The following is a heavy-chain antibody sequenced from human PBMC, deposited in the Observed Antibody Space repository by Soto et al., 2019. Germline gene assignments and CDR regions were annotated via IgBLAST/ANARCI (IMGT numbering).Heavy chain of an antibody. CDR1: GGSFTGYF. Sequence: QVQLQQWGSGLLKPSETLSLTCAVYGGSFTGYFWTWIRQPPGKGLEWIGEVNHSGDTKYNPSLGSRVTLSVDTSKKQFSLNLTSVTAADTATYYCARGGDFDWSPDYWGQGTLVTVSS. CDR3: ARGGDFDWSPDY. CDR2: VNHSGDT. D-gene: IGHD3-9*01. V-gene: IGHV4-34*01. J-gene: IGHJ4*02.